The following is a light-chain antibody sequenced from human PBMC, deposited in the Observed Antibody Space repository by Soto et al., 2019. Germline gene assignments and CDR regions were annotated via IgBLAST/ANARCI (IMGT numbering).Light chain of an antibody. CDR2: DAS. Sequence: TRSCRASQSVSSYLAWYQQKPGQAPRLLIYDASNRATGIPARFSGTGSGRDLTPTIVCRQPDDCGVYFCHVRTCAPTVFGRGTRLEIK. CDR1: QSVSSY. V-gene: IGKV3-11*02. J-gene: IGKJ5*01. CDR3: HVRTCAPTV.